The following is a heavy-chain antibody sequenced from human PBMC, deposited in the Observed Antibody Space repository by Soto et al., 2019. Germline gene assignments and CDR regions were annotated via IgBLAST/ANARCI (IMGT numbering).Heavy chain of an antibody. V-gene: IGHV5-51*01. CDR1: GYSFNSYW. J-gene: IGHJ5*02. D-gene: IGHD1-1*01. CDR2: IYPGDSDT. Sequence: PGESPEISCKGSGYSFNSYWIGWVRQIPGNGREWMGIIYPGDSDTRYSPSFQGQVTISADKSISTAYLQWSSLKASDTAMYYCARSHHPINYNGFDPWGQGTLVTVSS. CDR3: ARSHHPINYNGFDP.